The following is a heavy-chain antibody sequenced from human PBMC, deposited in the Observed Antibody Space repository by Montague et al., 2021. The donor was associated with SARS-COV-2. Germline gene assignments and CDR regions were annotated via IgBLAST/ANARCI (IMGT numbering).Heavy chain of an antibody. J-gene: IGHJ4*02. CDR2: IFHDGTS. V-gene: IGHV4-4*02. Sequence: SETLSLTCAVSGESLTRSWWTWVRQPPGQRLQWIGEIFHDGTSRSNYNPALKSRVTISIDTSKNQFFLRLSSVTAADTGVYFCTRASSKAMDYWGQGALVTVSS. CDR3: TRASSKAMDY. CDR1: GESLTRSW. D-gene: IGHD2/OR15-2a*01.